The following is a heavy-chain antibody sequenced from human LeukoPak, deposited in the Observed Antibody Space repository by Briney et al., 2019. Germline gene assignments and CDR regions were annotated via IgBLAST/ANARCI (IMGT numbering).Heavy chain of an antibody. D-gene: IGHD3-22*01. CDR2: IDTSGSA. J-gene: IGHJ4*02. Sequence: PSETLSLTCTVSGGSISSANYYWSWIRQPAGKGLEWIGRIDTSGSATYNPSLKSRVTISVDTSKNQFSLKLSSVTAADTAVYYCARDPTGITMNYWGQGTLVTVSS. CDR3: ARDPTGITMNY. V-gene: IGHV4-61*02. CDR1: GGSISSANYY.